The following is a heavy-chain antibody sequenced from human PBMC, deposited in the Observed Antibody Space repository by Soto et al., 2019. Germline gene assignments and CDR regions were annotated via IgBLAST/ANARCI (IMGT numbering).Heavy chain of an antibody. CDR2: INAGNGNT. CDR1: GYTFTSYA. CDR3: ARSIVVVTALDY. J-gene: IGHJ4*02. D-gene: IGHD2-21*02. V-gene: IGHV1-3*01. Sequence: SVKVSCKASGYTFTSYAMHWVRQAPGQRLEWMGRINAGNGNTKYSQKFQGRVTITRDTSASTAYMELSSLRSEDTAVYYCARSIVVVTALDYWGQGTLVTVSS.